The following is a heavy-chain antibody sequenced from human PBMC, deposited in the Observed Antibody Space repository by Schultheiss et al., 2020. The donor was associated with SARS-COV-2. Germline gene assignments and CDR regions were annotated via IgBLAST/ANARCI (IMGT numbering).Heavy chain of an antibody. D-gene: IGHD6-13*01. J-gene: IGHJ6*02. V-gene: IGHV3-66*02. CDR2: IYSGGST. CDR3: ARDEIAAAGSYYYYGMDV. Sequence: GGSLRLSCTASGFAFRNYAMGWVRQAPGKGLEWVSVIYSGGSTYYADSVKGRFTISRDNSKNTLYLQMNSLRAEDTAVYYCARDEIAAAGSYYYYGMDVWGQGTTVTVSS. CDR1: GFAFRNYA.